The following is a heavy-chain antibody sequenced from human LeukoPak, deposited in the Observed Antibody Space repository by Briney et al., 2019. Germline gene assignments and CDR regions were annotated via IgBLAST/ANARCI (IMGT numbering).Heavy chain of an antibody. V-gene: IGHV4-30-4*01. CDR2: IYYSGST. CDR3: ASRLLHNWFDP. D-gene: IGHD2/OR15-2a*01. Sequence: PSETLSLTCTVSGGSISSGDYYWSWTRQPPGKGLEWIGYIYYSGSTYFNPSLKSRVTISVDTSKNQFSLKLSSVTAADTAVYYCASRLLHNWFDPWGQGTLVTVSS. J-gene: IGHJ5*02. CDR1: GGSISSGDYY.